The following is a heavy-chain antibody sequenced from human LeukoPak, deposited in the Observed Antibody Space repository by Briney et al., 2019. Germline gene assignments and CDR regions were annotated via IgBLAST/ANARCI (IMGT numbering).Heavy chain of an antibody. V-gene: IGHV4-4*07. D-gene: IGHD2-2*01. J-gene: IGHJ5*02. CDR3: ARARLIVVVPAAKNCWFDP. Sequence: SETLSLTCTVSGGSISGYYWSWIRQPAGKGLEWIGRIYTSGSTNYNPSLKSRVTMSVDTSKNQLSLKLTSVTAADTAVYYCARARLIVVVPAAKNCWFDPWGQGTLVTVSS. CDR1: GGSISGYY. CDR2: IYTSGST.